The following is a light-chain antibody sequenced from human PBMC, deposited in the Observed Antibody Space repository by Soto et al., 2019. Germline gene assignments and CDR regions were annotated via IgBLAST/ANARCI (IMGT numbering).Light chain of an antibody. V-gene: IGKV3-20*01. Sequence: EIVLTQSPVTLSLSPGERATLSCRASQSVSSSYLAWYQQKPGQAPRLFIHGASSRATGVPERFSGSGSATDFTLTISTLEPEDFAVYYCQQYGSSPWTFGQGTTVEIK. CDR2: GAS. CDR3: QQYGSSPWT. CDR1: QSVSSSY. J-gene: IGKJ1*01.